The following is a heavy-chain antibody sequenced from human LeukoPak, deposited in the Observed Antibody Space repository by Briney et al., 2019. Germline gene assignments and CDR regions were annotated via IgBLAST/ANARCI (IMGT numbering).Heavy chain of an antibody. CDR3: ARIGNPATGDY. V-gene: IGHV3-53*01. D-gene: IGHD7-27*01. CDR1: AFTFSSYG. Sequence: GGSLRLSCAASAFTFSSYGMSWVRQAPGKGLEWVSVIYSGGYTYYADSVKGRFTISRDNSKKTLYLQMNSLRAEDTVFYCARIGNPATGDYSGQGSLVTVSS. J-gene: IGHJ4*02. CDR2: IYSGGYT.